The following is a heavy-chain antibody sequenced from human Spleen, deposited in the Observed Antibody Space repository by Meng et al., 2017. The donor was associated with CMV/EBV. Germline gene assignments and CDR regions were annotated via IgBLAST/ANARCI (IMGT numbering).Heavy chain of an antibody. Sequence: GGSISSGGYYWSWIRQHPGKGLEWIGYIYYSGSTNYNPSLKSRVTISVDTSKNQFSLKLSSVTAADTAVYYCARVIRGGGSSSAVDYWGQGTLVTVSS. V-gene: IGHV4-31*02. CDR1: GGSISSGGYY. J-gene: IGHJ4*02. CDR3: ARVIRGGGSSSAVDY. CDR2: IYYSGST. D-gene: IGHD6-6*01.